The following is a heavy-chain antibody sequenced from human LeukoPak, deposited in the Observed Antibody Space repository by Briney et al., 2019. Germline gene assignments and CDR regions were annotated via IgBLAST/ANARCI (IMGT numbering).Heavy chain of an antibody. CDR1: GFTFSSYA. Sequence: GGSLRLSCAASGFTFSSYAMSWVRQAPGKGLEGVSAISGSGGSTYYADSVKGRFTISRDNSKNTLYLQMNSLRAEDTAVYYCARVTGAAAGIYYYYYYMDVWGKGTTVTVSS. CDR2: ISGSGGST. D-gene: IGHD6-13*01. CDR3: ARVTGAAAGIYYYYYYMDV. J-gene: IGHJ6*03. V-gene: IGHV3-23*01.